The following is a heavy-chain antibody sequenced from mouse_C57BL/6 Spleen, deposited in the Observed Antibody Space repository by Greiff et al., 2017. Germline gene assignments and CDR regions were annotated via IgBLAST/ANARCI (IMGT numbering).Heavy chain of an antibody. D-gene: IGHD2-5*01. CDR1: GYTFTSYW. J-gene: IGHJ2*01. V-gene: IGHV1-59*01. Sequence: QVQLQQPGAELVRPGTSVKLSCKASGYTFTSYWMHWVKQRPGQGLEWIGVIDPSDSYTNYNQKFKGKATLTVDTSSRTAYMQLSSLTSEDSAVYYCARRGSNYSYYFDYWGQGTTLTVSS. CDR3: ARRGSNYSYYFDY. CDR2: IDPSDSYT.